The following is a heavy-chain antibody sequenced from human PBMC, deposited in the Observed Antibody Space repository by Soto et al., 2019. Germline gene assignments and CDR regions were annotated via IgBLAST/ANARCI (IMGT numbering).Heavy chain of an antibody. CDR3: ARERVTGYYNVIGY. V-gene: IGHV3-30*04. Sequence: PGGSLRLSCAGSGFTFNIFSMHWVRQAPGKGLEWVAVLSYDVRNKFYADSVKGRFTISRDNSKNTLYLHMDSLRAEDTAIYYCARERVTGYYNVIGYWGQGTPVTV. CDR2: LSYDVRNK. J-gene: IGHJ4*02. CDR1: GFTFNIFS. D-gene: IGHD3-9*01.